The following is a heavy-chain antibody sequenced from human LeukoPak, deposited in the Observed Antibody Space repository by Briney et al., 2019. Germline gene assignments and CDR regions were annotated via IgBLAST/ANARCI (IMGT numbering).Heavy chain of an antibody. CDR3: ARSLWPEDY. Sequence: GGSLRLSCAASGFTFRSYAMSWVRQAPGKGLEWVANIKKDGSEKNYVDSVKGRFTISRDNAKTSLYLQMNSLRAEDTAVYYCARSLWPEDYWGQGTLVTVSS. CDR2: IKKDGSEK. D-gene: IGHD5-18*01. J-gene: IGHJ4*02. V-gene: IGHV3-7*01. CDR1: GFTFRSYA.